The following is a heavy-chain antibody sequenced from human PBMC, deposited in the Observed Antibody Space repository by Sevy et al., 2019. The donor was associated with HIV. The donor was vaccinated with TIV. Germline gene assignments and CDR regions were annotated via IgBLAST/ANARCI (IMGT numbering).Heavy chain of an antibody. V-gene: IGHV1-18*01. CDR1: GYTFPSYV. Sequence: ASVKVSCKASGYTFPSYVFSWVGQAPGQGLEGMGGISAYNGNKNYAQKLQGRVTMTTDTSTSTAYMELRSLRSDDTAVYYCASGSSSSDFDYWGQRTLVTVSS. CDR2: ISAYNGNK. D-gene: IGHD6-6*01. CDR3: ASGSSSSDFDY. J-gene: IGHJ4*02.